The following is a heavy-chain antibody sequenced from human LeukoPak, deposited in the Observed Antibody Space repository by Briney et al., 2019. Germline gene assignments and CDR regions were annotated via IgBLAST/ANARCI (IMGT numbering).Heavy chain of an antibody. D-gene: IGHD1-26*01. Sequence: PGGSLRLSCAASGITFSSYAMHWVRQAPGKGLEWVAVISYDGSNKYYADSVKGRFTISRDNSKNTLYLQMNSLRAEDTAVYYCASEWELLDYWGQGTLVTVSS. J-gene: IGHJ4*02. CDR1: GITFSSYA. CDR2: ISYDGSNK. V-gene: IGHV3-30*04. CDR3: ASEWELLDY.